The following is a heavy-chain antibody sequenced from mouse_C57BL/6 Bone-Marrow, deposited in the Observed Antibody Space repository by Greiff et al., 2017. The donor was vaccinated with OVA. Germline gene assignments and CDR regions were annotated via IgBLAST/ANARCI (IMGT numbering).Heavy chain of an antibody. CDR3: ARDAVVGPFDY. V-gene: IGHV1-52*01. CDR2: IDPSDSET. D-gene: IGHD1-1*01. Sequence: QVQLQQPGAELVRPGSSVKLSCKASGYTFTSYWMHWVKQRPIQGLEWIGNIDPSDSETHYNQKFKDKATLTVDKSSSTAYMQLSSLTSEDSAVYYCARDAVVGPFDYWGQGTTLTVSS. J-gene: IGHJ2*01. CDR1: GYTFTSYW.